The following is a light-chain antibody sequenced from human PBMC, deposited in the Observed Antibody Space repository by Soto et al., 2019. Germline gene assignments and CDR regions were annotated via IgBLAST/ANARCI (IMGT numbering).Light chain of an antibody. J-gene: IGLJ1*01. CDR2: GFS. CDR1: SSDVGGYKF. CDR3: RSSTSTRTYV. V-gene: IGLV2-14*01. Sequence: QSALTQPASVSGSPGQSVTISCTGTSSDVGGYKFVSWYRQLPGEAPKLILYGFSDRPSGVSDRFSGSKSGDTASLTVSGLQSEDEDDYYCRSSTSTRTYVFGTGTKLTVL.